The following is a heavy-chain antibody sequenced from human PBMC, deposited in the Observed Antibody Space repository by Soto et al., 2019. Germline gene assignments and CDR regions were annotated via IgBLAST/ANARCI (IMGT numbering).Heavy chain of an antibody. D-gene: IGHD6-13*01. V-gene: IGHV4-30-4*01. CDR2: IYYSGST. CDR1: GGSISSGDYY. J-gene: IGHJ4*02. CDR3: ARRSSSPFWDY. Sequence: PSETLSLTCTVSGGSISSGDYYWSWIRQPPGKGLEWIGYIYYSGSTYYNPSLKSRVTISVDTSKNHFSLKLSSVTAADTAVYYCARRSSSPFWDYWGQGTLVTVSS.